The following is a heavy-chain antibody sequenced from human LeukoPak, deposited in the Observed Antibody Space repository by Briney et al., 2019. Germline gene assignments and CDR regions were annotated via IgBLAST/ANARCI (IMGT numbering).Heavy chain of an antibody. J-gene: IGHJ4*02. CDR3: ARGGSI. Sequence: GGSLRLSCAGSGFTFSSYWMSWVRQAPGKGLEWVANMNQDGSEKYYVDSVRGRFTISRDNAKNSLYLQMSSLRVEDTAVYYCARGGSIGGQGTLVTVSS. V-gene: IGHV3-7*01. CDR2: MNQDGSEK. D-gene: IGHD1-26*01. CDR1: GFTFSSYW.